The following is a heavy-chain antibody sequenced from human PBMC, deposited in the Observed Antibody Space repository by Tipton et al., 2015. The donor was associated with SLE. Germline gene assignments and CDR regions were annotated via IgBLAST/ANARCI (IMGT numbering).Heavy chain of an antibody. D-gene: IGHD1-14*01. CDR2: ITSSGRHT. CDR3: ARTTEYDY. V-gene: IGHV3-21*01. J-gene: IGHJ4*02. Sequence: SLRLSCATSGFTFNNAWMTWVRQAPGKGLEWVASITSSGRHTSTYYADSVEGRFSISRDNAKNTLYLQMNSLRVDDTALYYCARTTEYDYWGQGTQVTVSS. CDR1: GFTFNNAW.